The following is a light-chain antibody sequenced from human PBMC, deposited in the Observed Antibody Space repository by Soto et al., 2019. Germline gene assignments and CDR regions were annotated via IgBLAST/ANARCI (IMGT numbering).Light chain of an antibody. CDR3: QQYGTSPPT. Sequence: EIVLTQSPGTLSLSPGERATLSCRASQSVTSSYLAWYQQKPGQAPSLLIYGASNRATGIPDRFSGSGSGTDFTLTISRLEPEDFAVYYCQQYGTSPPTFGQGTKLEIK. J-gene: IGKJ2*01. CDR2: GAS. V-gene: IGKV3-20*01. CDR1: QSVTSSY.